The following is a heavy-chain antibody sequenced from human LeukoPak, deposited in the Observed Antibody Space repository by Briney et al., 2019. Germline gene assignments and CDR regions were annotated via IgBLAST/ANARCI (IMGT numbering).Heavy chain of an antibody. Sequence: ASVNVSCKASGYTFTGYYMHWVRQAPGQGLEWMGWINPNSGGTNYEQEFQGRVTMTRDTSISTAKMELSRLRCDDTAGDYCARGLVGNQDYDIFTGYYRDAFDIWGQGTMVTVSS. CDR1: GYTFTGYY. CDR2: INPNSGGT. CDR3: ARGLVGNQDYDIFTGYYRDAFDI. D-gene: IGHD3-9*01. V-gene: IGHV1-2*02. J-gene: IGHJ3*02.